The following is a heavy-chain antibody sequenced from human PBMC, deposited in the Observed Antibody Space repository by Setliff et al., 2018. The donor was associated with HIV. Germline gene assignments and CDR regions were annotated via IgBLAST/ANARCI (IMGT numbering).Heavy chain of an antibody. CDR2: IYTSGST. CDR1: GGSISSYY. V-gene: IGHV4-4*09. CDR3: ASHGDYYYYYMDV. Sequence: SETLSLTCTVSGGSISSYYWSWIRQPPGKGLEWIGYIYTSGSTNYNPSLKRRVIISLDTSKNQFSPKMCSVTAADTAVYYCASHGDYYYYYMDVWGKGTTVTVSS. D-gene: IGHD3-3*01. J-gene: IGHJ6*03.